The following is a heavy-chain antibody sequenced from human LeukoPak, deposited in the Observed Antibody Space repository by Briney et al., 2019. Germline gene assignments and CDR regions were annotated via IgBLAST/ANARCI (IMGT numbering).Heavy chain of an antibody. CDR1: GYTFTSYG. Sequence: ASVKVSCKASGYTFTSYGISWVRQAPGQGLEWMGWISANNGNTNYAQKLQGRVTMTTDTSTSTAYMELRSLRSDDTAVYYCTRRLVGSWYDAFDIWGQGTMVTVSS. J-gene: IGHJ3*02. V-gene: IGHV1-18*01. CDR3: TRRLVGSWYDAFDI. CDR2: ISANNGNT. D-gene: IGHD6-13*01.